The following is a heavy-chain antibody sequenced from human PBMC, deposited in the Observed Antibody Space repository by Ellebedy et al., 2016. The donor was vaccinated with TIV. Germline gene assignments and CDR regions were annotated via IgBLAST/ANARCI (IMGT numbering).Heavy chain of an antibody. J-gene: IGHJ4*02. V-gene: IGHV5-51*01. Sequence: GESLKISXQGSGYIFTSYWIGGVRQMPGKGLEWMGIIYPGDSDTRYSPSFQGQVTISADKSISTAYLQWSSLKASDTAMYYCARRSGNTFDYWGQGTLVTVSS. D-gene: IGHD3-10*01. CDR3: ARRSGNTFDY. CDR1: GYIFTSYW. CDR2: IYPGDSDT.